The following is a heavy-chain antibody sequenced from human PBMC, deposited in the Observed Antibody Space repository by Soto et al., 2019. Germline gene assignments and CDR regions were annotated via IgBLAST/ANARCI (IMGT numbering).Heavy chain of an antibody. CDR1: GDSVTSDY. V-gene: IGHV4-59*02. CDR2: IYLGGSA. J-gene: IGHJ4*02. Sequence: PSETLSLTCTVSGDSVTSDYWSWIRQPPGKRLEYIGFIYLGGSANYNPSLESRVTISPDKSKNQLSLRLTSVTAADTAVYYCARSGGDYYYDSSGYWYWGQGTLVTSPQ. D-gene: IGHD3-22*01. CDR3: ARSGGDYYYDSSGYWY.